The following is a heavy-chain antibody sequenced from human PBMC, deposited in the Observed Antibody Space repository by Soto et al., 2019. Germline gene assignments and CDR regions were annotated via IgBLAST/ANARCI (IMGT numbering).Heavy chain of an antibody. CDR2: INPNSGGA. CDR3: ARDYDFSSGSYYFDY. J-gene: IGHJ4*02. CDR1: GYTFTAYQ. V-gene: IGHV1-2*02. D-gene: IGHD3-3*01. Sequence: ASVKVSCKASGYTFTAYQIHWVRQAPGQGLEWMGWINPNSGGAYYAQKFQARVTMTRDTSISTDYMELSSLTSDDTAVYYCARDYDFSSGSYYFDYWGQGXLVTVSS.